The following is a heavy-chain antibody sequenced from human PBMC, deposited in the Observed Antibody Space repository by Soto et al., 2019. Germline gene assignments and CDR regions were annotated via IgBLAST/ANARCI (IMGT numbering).Heavy chain of an antibody. CDR3: ARGLYYYDSSGYYPREYYGMDV. V-gene: IGHV4-34*01. CDR2: INHSGST. CDR1: GGSFSVYY. D-gene: IGHD3-22*01. J-gene: IGHJ6*02. Sequence: QVQLQQWGAGLLKPSETLSLTCAVYGGSFSVYYWSWIRQPPGKGLEWIGEINHSGSTNYNPSLKSRVPISVDTSKSQCSLKLSSVTATDTAVYYCARGLYYYDSSGYYPREYYGMDVWGQGTTVTVS.